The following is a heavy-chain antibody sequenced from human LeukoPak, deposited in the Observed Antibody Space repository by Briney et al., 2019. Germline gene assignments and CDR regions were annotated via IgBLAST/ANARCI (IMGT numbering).Heavy chain of an antibody. Sequence: GGSLRLSCSASGFTFSDYGIYWVRQAPGKGLEHVSAISSTGTYTYYANSVRGRFTISRDNSKNTLYLQMGSLRAEDMAVYYCARGPTVTTFNAFDIWGQGTMVTVSS. D-gene: IGHD4-17*01. J-gene: IGHJ3*02. CDR3: ARGPTVTTFNAFDI. V-gene: IGHV3-64*01. CDR2: ISSTGTYT. CDR1: GFTFSDYG.